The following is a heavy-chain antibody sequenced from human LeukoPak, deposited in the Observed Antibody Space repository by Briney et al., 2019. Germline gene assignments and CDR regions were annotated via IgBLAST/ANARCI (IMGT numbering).Heavy chain of an antibody. V-gene: IGHV3-9*01. D-gene: IGHD5-18*01. CDR1: GFTFSSYA. CDR3: AKVSGYSYGFFDY. J-gene: IGHJ4*02. CDR2: ISWNSGDI. Sequence: SLRLSCAASGFTFSSYAMHWVRQAPGKGLEWVSGISWNSGDIGYVDSVKGRFTISRDNAKNSLYLQMNSLRAEDTALYYCAKVSGYSYGFFDYWGQGTLVTVSS.